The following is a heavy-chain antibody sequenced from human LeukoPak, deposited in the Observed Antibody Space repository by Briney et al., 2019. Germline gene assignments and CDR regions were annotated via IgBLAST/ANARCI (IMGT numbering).Heavy chain of an antibody. V-gene: IGHV3-21*04. D-gene: IGHD2-2*02. CDR1: GFSFSDYS. CDR3: AKASVAIPQYCNS. Sequence: PGGSLRLSCAASGFSFSDYSMNWVRQAPGKGLEWVSSISSRSTYIHYADSVRGRFTISRDNSKDTLFLQLNSLTAADTAMYFCAKASVAIPQYCNSWGQGTLVTVSS. CDR2: ISSRSTYI. J-gene: IGHJ5*02.